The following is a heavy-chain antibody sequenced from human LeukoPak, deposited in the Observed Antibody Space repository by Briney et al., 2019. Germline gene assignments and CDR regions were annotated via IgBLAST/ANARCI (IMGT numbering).Heavy chain of an antibody. J-gene: IGHJ4*02. CDR2: ISYTGNT. D-gene: IGHD4-17*01. CDR3: ARDGGDYTPFDS. Sequence: SETLSLTCSVSGGPISRYYWSWIRQPPGKGLEWIGYISYTGNTKYNPSLKSRVTISLDTSQRQFSLMLTSVTAADTAVYYCARDGGDYTPFDSWGQGTLVTVSS. V-gene: IGHV4-59*13. CDR1: GGPISRYY.